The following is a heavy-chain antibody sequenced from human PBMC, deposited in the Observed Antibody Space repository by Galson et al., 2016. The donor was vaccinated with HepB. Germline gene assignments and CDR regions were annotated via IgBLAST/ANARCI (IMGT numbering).Heavy chain of an antibody. CDR3: ARHVHSSSSGADDF. Sequence: SGAEVKKPGESLRISCQASGYSFTDYWITWVRQMPGNGLEWMGRIDPRDSYINYSPSFQGRVTISVDRSISAAYLQWSRLRASDTATYYCARHVHSSSSGADDFWGQGSLVTVSS. CDR2: IDPRDSYI. V-gene: IGHV5-10-1*01. CDR1: GYSFTDYW. J-gene: IGHJ4*02. D-gene: IGHD3-22*01.